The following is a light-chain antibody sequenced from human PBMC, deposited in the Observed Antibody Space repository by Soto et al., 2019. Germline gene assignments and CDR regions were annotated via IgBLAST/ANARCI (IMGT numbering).Light chain of an antibody. CDR2: EVS. CDR3: SSYTSSSTWV. CDR1: SSDVGGYNR. J-gene: IGLJ3*02. Sequence: QSVLTQPPSVSGSLGQSVTISCTGTSSDVGGYNRVSWYQQFPGTAPKLMIYEVSNRPSGVPDRFSGSKSGNTASLTISGLQAEDEADYYCSSYTSSSTWVFGGGTQLTVL. V-gene: IGLV2-18*02.